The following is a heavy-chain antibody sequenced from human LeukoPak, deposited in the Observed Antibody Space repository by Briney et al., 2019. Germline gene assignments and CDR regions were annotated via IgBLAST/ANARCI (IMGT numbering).Heavy chain of an antibody. CDR3: ARGHYSYAPVG. Sequence: SETLSLTCTVSGGSISGYYWSWLRQPPGKGLEWVGYIFNSGTTNYNPSLKSRVTISVDTSKNQFSLRLGSVTAADTAVYYCARGHYSYAPVGWGQGTLVTVSS. V-gene: IGHV4-59*01. D-gene: IGHD5-18*01. J-gene: IGHJ4*02. CDR2: IFNSGTT. CDR1: GGSISGYY.